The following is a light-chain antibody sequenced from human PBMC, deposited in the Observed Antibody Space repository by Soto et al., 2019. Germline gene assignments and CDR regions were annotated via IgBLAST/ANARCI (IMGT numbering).Light chain of an antibody. CDR2: DVS. CDR1: SSDVGGYHY. CDR3: SSYTSSSTLL. V-gene: IGLV2-14*01. Sequence: QSALTQPASVSGSPGQSITISCTGTSSDVGGYHYVSWYQQHPGKAPKLMIYDVSNRPSGVSNRFSGSKSGNTASLTISGLQAEDEADYYFSSYTSSSTLLFGGGTTLTVL. J-gene: IGLJ3*02.